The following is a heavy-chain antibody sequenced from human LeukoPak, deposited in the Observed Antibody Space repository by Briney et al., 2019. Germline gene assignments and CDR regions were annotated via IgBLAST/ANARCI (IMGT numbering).Heavy chain of an antibody. J-gene: IGHJ4*02. CDR2: IYTSGST. CDR3: ARALRYYYGSGSYYRPYHYFDY. Sequence: SQTLSLTCTVSGGSISSGSYYWSWIRQPAGKGLEWIGRIYTSGSTNYNPSLKSRVTISVDTSKNQFSLKLSSVTAADTAVYYCARALRYYYGSGSYYRPYHYFDYWGQGTLVTVSS. D-gene: IGHD3-10*01. V-gene: IGHV4-61*02. CDR1: GGSISSGSYY.